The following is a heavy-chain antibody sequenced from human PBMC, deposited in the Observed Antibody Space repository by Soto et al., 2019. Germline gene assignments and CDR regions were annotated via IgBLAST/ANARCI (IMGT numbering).Heavy chain of an antibody. CDR1: GFTFSNAW. J-gene: IGHJ4*02. CDR2: IKSEPDGGTI. D-gene: IGHD1-26*01. CDR3: TTSWEWEKFYFDY. Sequence: PGGSLRLSCAASGFTFSNAWMTWVRQPPGKGLEWVGQIKSEPDGGTIDYATPVKGRFTISRDDSKNTLYLQMNNLNTEDTGVYYCTTSWEWEKFYFDYWGQGTLVTVSS. V-gene: IGHV3-15*05.